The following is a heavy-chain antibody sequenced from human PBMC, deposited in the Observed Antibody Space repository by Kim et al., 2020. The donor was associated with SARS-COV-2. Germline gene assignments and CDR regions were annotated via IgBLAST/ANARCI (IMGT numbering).Heavy chain of an antibody. J-gene: IGHJ6*02. V-gene: IGHV3-33*01. CDR3: ARAPSSWFKGYYYGMDV. CDR1: GFTFSSYG. CDR2: IWYDGSNK. D-gene: IGHD6-13*01. Sequence: GGSLRLSCAASGFTFSSYGMHWVRQAPGKGLEWVAVIWYDGSNKYYADSVKGRFTISRDNSKNTLYLQMNSLRAEDTAVYYCARAPSSWFKGYYYGMDVWGQGTTVTVSS.